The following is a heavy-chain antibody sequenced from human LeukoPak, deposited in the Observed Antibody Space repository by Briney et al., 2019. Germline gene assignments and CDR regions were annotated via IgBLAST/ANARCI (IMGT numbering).Heavy chain of an antibody. CDR2: IYTSGST. CDR1: GGSISSGSYY. CDR3: AREMREVVVATTVYYYYMDV. J-gene: IGHJ6*03. D-gene: IGHD2-15*01. V-gene: IGHV4-61*02. Sequence: SETLSLTCTVSGGSISSGSYYWSWIRQPAGKGLEWIGRIYTSGSTNYNPSLKSRVTISVDTSKNQFSLKLSSVPAADTAVYYCAREMREVVVATTVYYYYMDVWGKGTTVTVSS.